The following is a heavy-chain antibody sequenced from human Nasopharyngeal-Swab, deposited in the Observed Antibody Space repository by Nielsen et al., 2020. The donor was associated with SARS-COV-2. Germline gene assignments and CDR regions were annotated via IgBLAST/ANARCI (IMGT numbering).Heavy chain of an antibody. D-gene: IGHD1-26*01. CDR2: IYPGDSDT. CDR3: SCGNYNPDY. V-gene: IGHV5-51*01. J-gene: IGHJ4*02. CDR1: GYSFTSYW. Sequence: GGSLRLSCKGPGYSFTSYWIGWVRQMPGKGLEWMGVIYPGDSDTRYSPSFQGQVTISADKSISTAYLQWSSLKASDTAMYYCSCGNYNPDYWGQGTPVTVSS.